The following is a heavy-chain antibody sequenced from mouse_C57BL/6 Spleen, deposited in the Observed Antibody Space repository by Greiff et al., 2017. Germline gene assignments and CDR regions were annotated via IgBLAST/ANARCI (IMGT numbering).Heavy chain of an antibody. D-gene: IGHD1-1*01. J-gene: IGHJ1*03. Sequence: QVQLQQPGAELVRPGSSVKLSCKASGYTFTSYWMDWVKQRPGQGLEWIGNIYPSDSETHYNQKFTDKATLTVAKSSSTAYMQLSSLTSEDSAVYYCARDGYGSSYWYCDVWGTGTTVTVSS. CDR3: ARDGYGSSYWYCDV. CDR2: IYPSDSET. CDR1: GYTFTSYW. V-gene: IGHV1-61*01.